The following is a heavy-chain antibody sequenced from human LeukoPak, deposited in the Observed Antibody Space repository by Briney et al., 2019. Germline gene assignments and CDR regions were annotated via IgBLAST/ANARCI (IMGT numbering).Heavy chain of an antibody. D-gene: IGHD2-15*01. Sequence: ASVKVSRKSSVYTFTSYGISWVRQAPGQGLEWVGWISAYNGNTNYAQKLQGRVTMTTDTSTSTAYMELRSLRSDDTAVYYCARDKKAATGSFDYWGQGTLVTVSS. CDR1: VYTFTSYG. J-gene: IGHJ4*02. V-gene: IGHV1-18*01. CDR3: ARDKKAATGSFDY. CDR2: ISAYNGNT.